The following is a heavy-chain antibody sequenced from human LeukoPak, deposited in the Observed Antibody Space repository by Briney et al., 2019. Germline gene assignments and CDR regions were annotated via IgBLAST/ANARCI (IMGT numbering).Heavy chain of an antibody. CDR2: ISGSDGSI. V-gene: IGHV3-23*01. J-gene: IGHJ4*02. CDR3: AKVYSSSIRRPYFDY. CDR1: GFTFSSYA. Sequence: GWSLRLSCAASGFTFSSYAMSWVRQAPGKGLEWVSAISGSDGSIYYADSVKGRFTISRDNSKNTLYLQMNSLRAEDTAVYYCAKVYSSSIRRPYFDYWGQGTLVTVSS. D-gene: IGHD6-6*01.